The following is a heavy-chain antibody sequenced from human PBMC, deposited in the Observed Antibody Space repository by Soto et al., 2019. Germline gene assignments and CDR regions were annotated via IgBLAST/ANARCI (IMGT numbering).Heavy chain of an antibody. D-gene: IGHD6-13*01. J-gene: IGHJ3*02. CDR1: GFTVSSNY. V-gene: IGHV3-66*01. CDR3: ARSGGTGYSSSNDAFDI. CDR2: IYSGGST. Sequence: EVQLVESGGGLVQPGGSLRLSCAASGFTVSSNYMSWVRQAPGKGLEWVSVIYSGGSTYYADSVKGRFTISRDNSKNTLYLQMNSLRAEDTAVYYCARSGGTGYSSSNDAFDIWGQGTMVTVSS.